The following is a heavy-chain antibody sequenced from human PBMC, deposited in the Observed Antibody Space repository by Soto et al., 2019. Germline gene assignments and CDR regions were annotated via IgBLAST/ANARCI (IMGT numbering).Heavy chain of an antibody. D-gene: IGHD2-15*01. V-gene: IGHV1-69*12. J-gene: IGHJ4*02. Sequence: QVQLVQSGAEVKKPGSSVKVSCKASGGAFSSYAISWVRQAPGQGLEWMGGIIPISGTANYARKFQGRVTITADEFKSTAHMELRSLRSEDPAVYYYADLGGHGDWGQGPLL. CDR2: IIPISGTA. CDR1: GGAFSSYA. CDR3: ADLGGHGD.